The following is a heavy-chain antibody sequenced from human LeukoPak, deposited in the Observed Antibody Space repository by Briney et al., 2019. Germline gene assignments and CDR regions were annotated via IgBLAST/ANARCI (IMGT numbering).Heavy chain of an antibody. Sequence: GGSLRLSCAASGFTFSNYGMHWVRQAPGKGLEWVTFIRSEGTNKYYADSVKGRFTISRDNSKNTLYLQMNSLRTEDTALYYCAKSSHPYYCISTSCYMFDYWGQGTLVTVSS. CDR3: AKSSHPYYCISTSCYMFDY. J-gene: IGHJ4*02. CDR2: IRSEGTNK. CDR1: GFTFSNYG. V-gene: IGHV3-30*02. D-gene: IGHD2-2*02.